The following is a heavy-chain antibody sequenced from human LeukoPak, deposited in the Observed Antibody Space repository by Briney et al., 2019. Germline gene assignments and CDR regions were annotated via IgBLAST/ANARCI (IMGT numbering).Heavy chain of an antibody. CDR1: GGSSSTYY. CDR2: IYYSGST. J-gene: IGHJ4*02. Sequence: PSETLSLTCTVSGGSSSTYYWSWIRQPPGKGLEWIGYIYYSGSTDYNPSLKSRVTMSLDTSKNQFSLKLSSVTAADTAVYHCARAVISFGAAVAKGFDCWGQGTLVTVSS. D-gene: IGHD3-16*01. CDR3: ARAVISFGAAVAKGFDC. V-gene: IGHV4-59*01.